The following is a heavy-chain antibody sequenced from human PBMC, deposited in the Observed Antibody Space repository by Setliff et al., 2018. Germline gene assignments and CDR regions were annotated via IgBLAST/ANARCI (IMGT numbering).Heavy chain of an antibody. V-gene: IGHV4-28*03. J-gene: IGHJ4*02. CDR2: IYHDGNP. D-gene: IGHD2-2*01. CDR1: GVSVNSLTW. CDR3: TRGGERYHTTN. Sequence: SETLSLTCAVSGVSVNSLTWWSWVRQTPGKGLEWIGFIYHDGNPKFNPSVNYNPSLKSRVTMSIDKSKNQFSLNLRSVTAADTAVYYCTRGGERYHTTNWGQGLLVTVSS.